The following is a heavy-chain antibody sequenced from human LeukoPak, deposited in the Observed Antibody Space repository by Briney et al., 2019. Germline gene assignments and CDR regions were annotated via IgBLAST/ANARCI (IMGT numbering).Heavy chain of an antibody. Sequence: GGSLRLSCAASGFTFSSYAMSWVRQAPGKGLEWGSAISGGGGSTNYADSVKGRFTVSRDNSKNTLYLLLNSLRAEETAVYYCAKASRIIGTIDYWGQGTLVTVSS. CDR2: ISGGGGST. J-gene: IGHJ4*02. V-gene: IGHV3-23*01. D-gene: IGHD1/OR15-1a*01. CDR3: AKASRIIGTIDY. CDR1: GFTFSSYA.